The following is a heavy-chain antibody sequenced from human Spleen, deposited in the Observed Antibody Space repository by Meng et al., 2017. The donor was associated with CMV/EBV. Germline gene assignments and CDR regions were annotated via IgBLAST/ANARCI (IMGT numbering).Heavy chain of an antibody. Sequence: ASVKVSCKVSGYSLTELSIQWVRQAPGKGLEWMGGFDPEDGETIYAQKFQGRVTMTEDTSTNTAYMELSGLRSEDTAVYYCARVGYSYGHYAFDIWGQGTMVTVSS. CDR1: GYSLTELS. CDR3: ARVGYSYGHYAFDI. CDR2: FDPEDGET. D-gene: IGHD5-18*01. J-gene: IGHJ3*02. V-gene: IGHV1-24*01.